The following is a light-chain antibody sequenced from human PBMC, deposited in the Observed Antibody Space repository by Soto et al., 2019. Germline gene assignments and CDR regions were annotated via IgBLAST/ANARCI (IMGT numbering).Light chain of an antibody. V-gene: IGKV3-20*01. CDR2: GAS. Sequence: EIVLTQSPGTLSLSPGERATLSCKASQSVVSDYLAWYQQKPGQAPRLLIYGASTRATGIPDRFSGSGSGTDFTLNISRLEPEDFAVYYCHQYGDSPTFGQGTKVEI. CDR3: HQYGDSPT. CDR1: QSVVSDY. J-gene: IGKJ1*01.